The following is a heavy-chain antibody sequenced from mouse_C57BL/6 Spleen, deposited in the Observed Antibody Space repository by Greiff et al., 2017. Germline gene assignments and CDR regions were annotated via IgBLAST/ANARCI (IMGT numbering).Heavy chain of an antibody. CDR2: ISSGSSTI. CDR1: GFTFSDYG. J-gene: IGHJ1*03. D-gene: IGHD1-1*01. CDR3: ARGNYYGSPWYFDV. V-gene: IGHV5-17*01. Sequence: DVQLVESGGGLVKPGGSLKLSCAASGFTFSDYGMHWVRQAPEKGLEWVAYISSGSSTIYYADTVKGRVTISRDNAKNTLFLQMTSLRSEDTAMYYCARGNYYGSPWYFDVWGTGTTVTVSS.